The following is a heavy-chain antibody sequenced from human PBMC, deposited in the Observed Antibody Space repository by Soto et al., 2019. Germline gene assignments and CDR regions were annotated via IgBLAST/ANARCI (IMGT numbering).Heavy chain of an antibody. CDR1: GFTFSSYG. CDR2: ISYDGSNK. D-gene: IGHD2-2*01. CDR3: AKGGEDIVVVPASSYYYYYMDV. Sequence: GGSLRLSCAASGFTFSSYGMHWVRQAPGKGLEWVAVISYDGSNKYYADSVKGRFTISRDNSKNTLYLQMNSLRAEDTAVYYCAKGGEDIVVVPASSYYYYYMDVWGKGTTVTVSS. V-gene: IGHV3-30*18. J-gene: IGHJ6*03.